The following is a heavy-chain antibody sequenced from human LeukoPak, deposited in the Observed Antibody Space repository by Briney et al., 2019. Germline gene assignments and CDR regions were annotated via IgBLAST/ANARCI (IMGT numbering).Heavy chain of an antibody. D-gene: IGHD3-10*01. Sequence: PGRSLRLSCAASGFTFSSYGMHWVRQAPGKGLEWVSAISGSGGSTYYADSVKGRFTISRDNSKNTLYLQMNSPGAEDTAVYYCAKAAYGSGTYYNIIFDYWGQGTLVTVSS. V-gene: IGHV3-23*01. CDR1: GFTFSSYG. CDR3: AKAAYGSGTYYNIIFDY. J-gene: IGHJ4*02. CDR2: ISGSGGST.